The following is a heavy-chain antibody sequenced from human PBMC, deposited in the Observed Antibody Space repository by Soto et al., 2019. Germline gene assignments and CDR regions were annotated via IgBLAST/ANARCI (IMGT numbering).Heavy chain of an antibody. Sequence: SVKVSCKASGFPLSNSAVQWVRQARGQRLEWIGRIVVGTGNTDYAQKFQERVTITRDMSTRTAYMELSSLRSEDTAVYYCATNPPGTGWFQSYHYCRMDLWGQGTTVTVSS. V-gene: IGHV1-58*01. D-gene: IGHD3-9*01. CDR2: IVVGTGNT. CDR3: ATNPPGTGWFQSYHYCRMDL. CDR1: GFPLSNSA. J-gene: IGHJ6*02.